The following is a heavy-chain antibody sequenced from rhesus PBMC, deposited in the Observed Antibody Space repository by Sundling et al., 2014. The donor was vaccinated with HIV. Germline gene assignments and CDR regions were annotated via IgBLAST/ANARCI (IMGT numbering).Heavy chain of an antibody. J-gene: IGHJ5-1*01. Sequence: QAQLVQSGAEVKKPGASVKLSCKTSGYSFTDYSINWVRQAPGQGLEWMGWISPSNGGTGYAQKFQGRVTMTRDTSSSTVYVELRSLRSEDTAVYYCARGEWILQSLVLVIHPPLLTCWLVVGRTGTVGRTVRPPTPSLPNR. CDR3: ARGEWILQSLVLVIHPPLLTCWLVVGRTGTVGRTVRPPTPSLPNR. D-gene: IGHD3-3*01. CDR2: ISPSNGGT. V-gene: IGHV1-200*01. CDR1: GYSFTDYS.